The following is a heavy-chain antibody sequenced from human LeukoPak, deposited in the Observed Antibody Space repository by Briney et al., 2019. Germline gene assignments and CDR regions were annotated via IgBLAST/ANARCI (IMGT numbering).Heavy chain of an antibody. D-gene: IGHD6-19*01. CDR2: ISAGGDFV. CDR3: AKDQSSGWLNWFDP. V-gene: IGHV3-23*01. J-gene: IGHJ5*02. CDR1: GFPFSTHS. Sequence: GGSLRLSCAASGFPFSTHSLNWVRQAPGKGLEWVSSISAGGDFVYYGDSVKGRFTISRDNSKNTLYLQMNSLRAEDTAVYYCAKDQSSGWLNWFDPWGQGTLVTVSS.